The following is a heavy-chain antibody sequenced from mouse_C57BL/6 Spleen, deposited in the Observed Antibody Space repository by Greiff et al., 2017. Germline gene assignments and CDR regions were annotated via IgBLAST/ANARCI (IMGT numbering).Heavy chain of an antibody. D-gene: IGHD2-1*01. CDR1: GYSITSGYY. CDR2: ISYDGSN. Sequence: ESGPGLVKPSQSLSLTCSVTGYSITSGYYWNWIRQFPGNKLEWMGYISYDGSNNYNPSLKNRISITRDTSKNQFFLKLNSVTTEDTATYYCARGDLPRVFDVWGTGTTVTVSS. CDR3: ARGDLPRVFDV. V-gene: IGHV3-6*01. J-gene: IGHJ1*03.